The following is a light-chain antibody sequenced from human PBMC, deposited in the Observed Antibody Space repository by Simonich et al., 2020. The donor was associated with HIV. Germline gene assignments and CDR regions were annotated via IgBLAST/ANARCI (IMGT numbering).Light chain of an antibody. Sequence: QSVLTQPPSVSGAPGQRVTISCTGSSSNIGAGYAVHWYQQLPGTTPKLLIYVNINRPSGVPDRVSGSKSGTPASLAITGLQAEDEADYYCQSYDSSLTSWVFGGGTKLTVL. CDR1: SSNIGAGYA. J-gene: IGLJ3*02. CDR3: QSYDSSLTSWV. CDR2: VNI. V-gene: IGLV1-40*01.